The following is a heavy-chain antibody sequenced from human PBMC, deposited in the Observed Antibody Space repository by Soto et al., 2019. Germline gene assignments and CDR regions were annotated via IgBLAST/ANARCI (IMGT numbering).Heavy chain of an antibody. CDR2: IYYSGST. CDR3: ARRGNGAWYFDY. CDR1: GGSISSSSYY. V-gene: IGHV4-39*01. J-gene: IGHJ4*02. D-gene: IGHD1-1*01. Sequence: PSETLSLTCTVSGGSISSSSYYWGWIRQPPGKGMEWIGSIYYSGSTYYNQSLKSRVTISVDTSKNQFSLKLSTVTAADTAEYYCARRGNGAWYFDYWGQGTLVTVSS.